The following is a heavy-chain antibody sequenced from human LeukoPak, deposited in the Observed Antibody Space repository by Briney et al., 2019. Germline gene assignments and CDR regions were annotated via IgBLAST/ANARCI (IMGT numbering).Heavy chain of an antibody. CDR3: RGCYGWGGFDY. V-gene: IGHV3-30-3*01. D-gene: IGHD3-16*01. Sequence: EGSLRLSCAASGFTFSSYPMHWVRQAPGKGLEWVAVISYDGSNKYYADSVKGRFTISRDNSKNTLYLQMNSLRAEDTAVYYCRGCYGWGGFDYGAREPWVTVPS. CDR2: ISYDGSNK. CDR1: GFTFSSYP. J-gene: IGHJ4*02.